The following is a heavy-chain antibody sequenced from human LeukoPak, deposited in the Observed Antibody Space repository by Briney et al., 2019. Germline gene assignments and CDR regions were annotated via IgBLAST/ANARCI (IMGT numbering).Heavy chain of an antibody. J-gene: IGHJ4*02. CDR2: IRYSGST. Sequence: SETLSLTCTVSGGSISSYYWNWIRQPPGKGLEWIGHIRYSGSTSYNPSLKSRLTISLDTPKNQFSLRLSSVTAADTAVYYCVRTFCSSTTCYGADFFDYWGQGTLVTVSS. D-gene: IGHD2-2*01. CDR1: GGSISSYY. CDR3: VRTFCSSTTCYGADFFDY. V-gene: IGHV4-59*08.